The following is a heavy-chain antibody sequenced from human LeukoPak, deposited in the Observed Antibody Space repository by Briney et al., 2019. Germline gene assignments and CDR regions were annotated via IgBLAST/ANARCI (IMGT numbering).Heavy chain of an antibody. CDR2: ISSSSSYI. Sequence: GGSLRLSCAASGLTFSSYSMNWVRQAPGKGLEWVSSISSSSSYIYYADSVKGRFTISRDNAKNSLYLQMNSLRAEDTAVYYCARDGWYVWGSHGGSDYWGQGTLVTVSS. CDR1: GLTFSSYS. V-gene: IGHV3-21*01. CDR3: ARDGWYVWGSHGGSDY. D-gene: IGHD3-16*01. J-gene: IGHJ4*02.